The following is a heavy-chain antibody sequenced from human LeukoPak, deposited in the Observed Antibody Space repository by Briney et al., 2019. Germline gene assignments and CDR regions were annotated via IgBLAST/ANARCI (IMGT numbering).Heavy chain of an antibody. CDR1: GGYIITSGHY. D-gene: IGHD4-17*01. CDR3: ARLGSPMKRYYFDY. Sequence: SETLSLTCTVSGGYIITSGHYWGWIREPPGKGLEWIGEINHSGSTNYNPSLKSRVTISVDTSKNQFSLKLSSVTAADTAVYYCARLGSPMKRYYFDYWGQGTLVTVSS. CDR2: INHSGST. V-gene: IGHV4-39*07. J-gene: IGHJ4*02.